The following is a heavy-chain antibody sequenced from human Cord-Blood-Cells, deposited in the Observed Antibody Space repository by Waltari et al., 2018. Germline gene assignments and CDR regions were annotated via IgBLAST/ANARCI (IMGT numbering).Heavy chain of an antibody. J-gene: IGHJ4*02. CDR1: GFTVSCDY. D-gene: IGHD1-20*01. V-gene: IGHV3-53*04. Sequence: EVQLVESGGGLVQPGGSLRDSCGASGFTVSCDYMSWVRRAQGKGLEWVSVIYSGGSTYYADSVKSRFTISRHNSKNTLYLQMNSLRAEDTAVYYCARVTGTYYFDYWGQGTLVTVSS. CDR2: IYSGGST. CDR3: ARVTGTYYFDY.